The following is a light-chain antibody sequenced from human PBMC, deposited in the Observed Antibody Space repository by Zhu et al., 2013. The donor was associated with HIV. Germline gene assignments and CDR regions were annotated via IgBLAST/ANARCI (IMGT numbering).Light chain of an antibody. J-gene: IGKJ1*01. CDR1: QSISTW. V-gene: IGKV1-5*03. CDR3: QHLGS. Sequence: DIQMTQSPSSLSASVGDRVTITCRASQSISTWLAWYQQKPGGVPKLLIYKASTLQSRVPSRFSGSGSGTEFTLTINSLQPDDFATYYCQHLGSFGQGTKVEIK. CDR2: KAS.